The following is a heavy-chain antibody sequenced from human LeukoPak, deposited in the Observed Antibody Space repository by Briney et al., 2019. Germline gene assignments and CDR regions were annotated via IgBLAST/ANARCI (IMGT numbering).Heavy chain of an antibody. V-gene: IGHV4-34*01. CDR3: ARGSAAGLAY. J-gene: IGHJ4*02. D-gene: IGHD6-13*01. CDR1: GGSFSGYS. Sequence: SETLSLTCAVYGGSFSGYSWTWIRQPPGKGLEWIGEIDRSGSTNYNPSPKSRLTISVDTSKNQFSLKLSSVTAADTAVYYCARGSAAGLAYWGQGTLVTVSS. CDR2: IDRSGST.